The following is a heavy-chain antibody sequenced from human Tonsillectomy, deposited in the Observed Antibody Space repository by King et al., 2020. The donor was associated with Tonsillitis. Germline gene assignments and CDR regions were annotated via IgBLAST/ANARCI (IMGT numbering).Heavy chain of an antibody. Sequence: VQLVESGGGLVQPGGSLRLSCAASGFPFSSYWMHWVRQASGKGLVWVSRINSDKSSTNYADSVKGRFTISRDNAKNTLYLQLNSLRAEDTAVYYCTRVDIVTTTLLDYWGQGTLVTVSS. CDR1: GFPFSSYW. J-gene: IGHJ4*02. CDR3: TRVDIVTTTLLDY. CDR2: INSDKSST. V-gene: IGHV3-74*01. D-gene: IGHD5-12*01.